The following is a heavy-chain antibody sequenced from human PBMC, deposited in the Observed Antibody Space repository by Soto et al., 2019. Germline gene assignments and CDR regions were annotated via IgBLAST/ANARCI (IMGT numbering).Heavy chain of an antibody. Sequence: GESLKISCAASGFTFSNAWMSWVRQAPGKGLEWVGRIKSKTDGGTTDYAAPVKGRFTISRDDSKNTLYLQMSSLKTEDTAAYYCTTDHSVLWGQGTLVTVSS. CDR3: TTDHSVL. CDR1: GFTFSNAW. V-gene: IGHV3-15*01. J-gene: IGHJ4*02. CDR2: IKSKTDGGTT.